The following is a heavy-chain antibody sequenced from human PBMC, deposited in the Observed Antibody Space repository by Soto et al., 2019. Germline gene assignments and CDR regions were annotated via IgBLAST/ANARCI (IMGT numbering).Heavy chain of an antibody. Sequence: EVQLVESGGGVVRPGGSLRLSCAASGFTFDDYGMSWVRQAPGKGLEWVSGINWNGGSTGYADSVKGRFTISRDNAKNSLYLQMNSLRAEDTALYHCATTFSSTRGEYYFDYWGQGTLVTVSS. CDR2: INWNGGST. CDR3: ATTFSSTRGEYYFDY. V-gene: IGHV3-20*01. J-gene: IGHJ4*02. CDR1: GFTFDDYG. D-gene: IGHD2-2*01.